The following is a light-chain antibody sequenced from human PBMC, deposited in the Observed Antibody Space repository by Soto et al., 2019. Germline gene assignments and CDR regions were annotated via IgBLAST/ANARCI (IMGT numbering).Light chain of an antibody. CDR3: QQTYSTPLT. Sequence: DIQMTQSPSTLSGSVGDRVTITCRASQTISSWLAWYQQQPGKAPKLLIYAASHLPSGVPARFSGSGSGTDFTLTISTLQPEDFATYYCQQTYSTPLTFGGGTQVDIK. J-gene: IGKJ4*01. CDR2: AAS. CDR1: QTISSW. V-gene: IGKV1-39*01.